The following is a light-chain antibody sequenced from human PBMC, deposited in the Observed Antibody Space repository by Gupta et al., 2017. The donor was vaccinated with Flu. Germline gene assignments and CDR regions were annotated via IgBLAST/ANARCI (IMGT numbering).Light chain of an antibody. V-gene: IGLV1-40*01. CDR1: SSNIGAGYD. Sequence: QSVLTQPPSVSGHPGQRVTISCTGSSSNIGAGYDVPWYQQLPGTAPKLLIYGNSNRPSGVPDRFSGSKSGTSASLAITGLQAEDEADYYCQSYDSSLSGYVFGTGTKVTVL. CDR3: QSYDSSLSGYV. J-gene: IGLJ1*01. CDR2: GNS.